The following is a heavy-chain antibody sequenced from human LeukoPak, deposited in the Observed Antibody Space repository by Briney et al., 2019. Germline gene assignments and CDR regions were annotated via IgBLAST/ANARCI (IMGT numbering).Heavy chain of an antibody. CDR3: ARVTRVVTPDY. D-gene: IGHD4-23*01. Sequence: GGSLRLSCAASGFTFSSYSMNWVRQAPGKGLKWVSSISSSSSYIYYADSVKGRFTISRDNAKNSLYLQMNSLRAEGTAVYYCARVTRVVTPDYWGQGTLVTVSS. CDR2: ISSSSSYI. J-gene: IGHJ4*02. CDR1: GFTFSSYS. V-gene: IGHV3-21*01.